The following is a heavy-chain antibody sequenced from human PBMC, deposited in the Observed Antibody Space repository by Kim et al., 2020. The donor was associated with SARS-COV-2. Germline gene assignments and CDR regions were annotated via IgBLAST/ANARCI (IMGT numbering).Heavy chain of an antibody. D-gene: IGHD6-13*01. CDR3: ATGIAAAGTCFDY. J-gene: IGHJ4*02. V-gene: IGHV5-51*01. Sequence: SSPSFQGQVTISADKSISTAYLQWSSLKASDTAMYYCATGIAAAGTCFDYWGQGTLVTVSS.